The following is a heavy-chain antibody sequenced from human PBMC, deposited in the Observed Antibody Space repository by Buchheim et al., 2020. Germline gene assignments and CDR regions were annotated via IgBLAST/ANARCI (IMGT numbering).Heavy chain of an antibody. CDR1: GFIFSSYG. Sequence: QVQLVESGGGVVQPGRSLRLSCAASGFIFSSYGMHWVRQAPGKGLEWVAVIWYDGSNKYYADSVKGRFTISRDNSKNTLYLQMNSLRDEDTAVYYCAKALSSFEYFQYWGQGTL. CDR2: IWYDGSNK. D-gene: IGHD2-2*01. CDR3: AKALSSFEYFQY. J-gene: IGHJ1*01. V-gene: IGHV3-33*06.